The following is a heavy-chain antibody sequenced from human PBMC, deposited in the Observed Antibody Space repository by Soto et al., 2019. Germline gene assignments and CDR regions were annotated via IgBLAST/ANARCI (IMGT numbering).Heavy chain of an antibody. CDR2: ISSSSSTI. CDR1: GFTFSSYS. Sequence: GGSLRLSCAASGFTFSSYSMNWVRQAPGKGLEWVSYISSSSSTIYYADSVKGRFTISRDNAKNSLYLQMNSLRAKDTAVYYCARDLAYYDILTGYYDWFDPWGQGTLVTVSS. J-gene: IGHJ5*02. V-gene: IGHV3-48*01. D-gene: IGHD3-9*01. CDR3: ARDLAYYDILTGYYDWFDP.